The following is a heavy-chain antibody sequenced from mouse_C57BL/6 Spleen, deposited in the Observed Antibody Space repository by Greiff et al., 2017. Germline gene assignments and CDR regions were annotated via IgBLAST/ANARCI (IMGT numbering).Heavy chain of an antibody. CDR3: TRDARYFDY. J-gene: IGHJ2*01. CDR2: ISRDGDYI. D-gene: IGHD3-3*01. CDR1: GFTFSSYA. Sequence: EVQLLESGAGLVKPGGSLKLSCAASGFTFSSYAMSWVRQTPEKRLEWVAYISRDGDYIYYADTVKGRFTISRDNARNTLYLQMSSLTSEDTAMYYCTRDARYFDYWGQGTTLTVSS. V-gene: IGHV5-9-1*02.